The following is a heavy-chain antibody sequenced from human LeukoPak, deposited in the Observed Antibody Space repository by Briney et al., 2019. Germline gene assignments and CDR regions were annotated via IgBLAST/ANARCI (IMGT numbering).Heavy chain of an antibody. CDR3: ARDRYSSSWYSD. Sequence: GGSLRLSCAASGFTVSSNYMSWVRQAPGKGLEWVSVIYSGGSTYYADSVKGRFTISRDNSKNTLYLQMNSLRAEDTAVYYCARDRYSSSWYSDWGQGTLVTVS. V-gene: IGHV3-66*01. CDR2: IYSGGST. D-gene: IGHD6-13*01. CDR1: GFTVSSNY. J-gene: IGHJ4*02.